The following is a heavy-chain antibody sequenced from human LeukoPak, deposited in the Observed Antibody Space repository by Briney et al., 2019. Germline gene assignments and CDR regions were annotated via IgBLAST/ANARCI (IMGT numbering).Heavy chain of an antibody. Sequence: GRSLRLSCAASGFTFSSYAMHWVRQAPGKGLEWVAVISYDGSNKYYADSVKGRFTISRDNSKNTLYLQMNSLRAEDTAVYYCARGGVGAEGYWGQGTLVTVSS. CDR1: GFTFSSYA. CDR3: ARGGVGAEGY. CDR2: ISYDGSNK. V-gene: IGHV3-30-3*01. D-gene: IGHD1-26*01. J-gene: IGHJ4*02.